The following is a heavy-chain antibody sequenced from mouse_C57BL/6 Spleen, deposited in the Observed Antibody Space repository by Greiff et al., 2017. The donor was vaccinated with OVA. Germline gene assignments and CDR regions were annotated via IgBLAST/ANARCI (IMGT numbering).Heavy chain of an antibody. CDR1: GYTFTTYP. J-gene: IGHJ4*01. CDR2: FHPYNDDT. Sequence: QVQLKESGAELVKPGASVKMSCKASGYTFTTYPIEWMKQNHGKSLEWIGNFHPYNDDTKYNEKFKGKATLTVEKSSSTVYLELSRLTSDDSAVYYCARGGFGDYYYAMDYWGQGTSVTVSS. V-gene: IGHV1-47*01. CDR3: ARGGFGDYYYAMDY. D-gene: IGHD3-1*01.